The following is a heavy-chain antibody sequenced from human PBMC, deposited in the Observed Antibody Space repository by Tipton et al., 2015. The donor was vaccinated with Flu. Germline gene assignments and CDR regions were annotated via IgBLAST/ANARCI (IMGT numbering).Heavy chain of an antibody. CDR1: GFSFNTYD. D-gene: IGHD4-17*01. J-gene: IGHJ4*02. Sequence: SLRLSCAASGFSFNTYDMNWVRQAPGKGQEWVSAISASGSTYYADSVKGRFTISRDNSQNTLFLQMNSLRAEDTAVYYCAKKGTTVSPGNYFDYWGPGTLLTVSS. V-gene: IGHV3-23*01. CDR3: AKKGTTVSPGNYFDY. CDR2: ISASGST.